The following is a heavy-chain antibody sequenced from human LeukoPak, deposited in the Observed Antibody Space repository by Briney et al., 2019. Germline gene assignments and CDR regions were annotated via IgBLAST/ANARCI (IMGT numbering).Heavy chain of an antibody. CDR2: ISAYNGNT. CDR1: GYTFTSYG. V-gene: IGHV1-18*01. CDR3: ARDLGSSATSTNWFDP. Sequence: VASVTVSCKASGYTFTSYGISWARQAPGQGLEWMGWISAYNGNTNYAQKLQGRVTMTTDTSTSTAYMELRSLRSDDTAVYYCARDLGSSATSTNWFDPWGQGTLVTVSS. D-gene: IGHD6-6*01. J-gene: IGHJ5*02.